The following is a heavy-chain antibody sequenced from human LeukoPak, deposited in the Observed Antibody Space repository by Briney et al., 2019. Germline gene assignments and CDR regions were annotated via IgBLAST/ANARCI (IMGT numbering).Heavy chain of an antibody. Sequence: YWIGWVRQTPGKGLEWIGEINHSGSTNYNPSLKSRVTISVDTSKNQFSLKLSSVTAADTAVYYCARVTDSRGYYYSDDAFDIWGQGTMVTVSS. CDR2: INHSGST. J-gene: IGHJ3*02. D-gene: IGHD3-22*01. CDR1: Y. V-gene: IGHV4-34*01. CDR3: ARVTDSRGYYYSDDAFDI.